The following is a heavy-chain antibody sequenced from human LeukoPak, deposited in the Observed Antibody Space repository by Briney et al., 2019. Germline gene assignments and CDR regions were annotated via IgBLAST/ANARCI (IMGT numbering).Heavy chain of an antibody. Sequence: GGSLRLSCAASGFTFSSYAMSWVRQAPGNGLEWVSAISGSGGSTYYADSVKGWLTISRDNSKNTLYLQMNSLRAEDTAVYYCAKIRWQWLVYDAFDIWGQGTMVTVSS. D-gene: IGHD6-19*01. CDR1: GFTFSSYA. CDR3: AKIRWQWLVYDAFDI. CDR2: ISGSGGST. V-gene: IGHV3-23*01. J-gene: IGHJ3*02.